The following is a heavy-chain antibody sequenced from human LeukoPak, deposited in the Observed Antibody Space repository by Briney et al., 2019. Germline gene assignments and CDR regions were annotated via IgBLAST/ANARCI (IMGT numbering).Heavy chain of an antibody. V-gene: IGHV3-11*01. CDR3: ARVEYSSGWPNYYYYMDV. CDR2: ISSSGSTI. CDR1: GFTFSDYY. J-gene: IGHJ6*03. Sequence: GGSLRLSCAASGFTFSDYYMSWIRQAPGKGLEWVSYISSSGSTIYYADSVNGRFTISRDNAKNSLYLQMNSLRAEDTAVYYCARVEYSSGWPNYYYYMDVWGKGTTVTVSS. D-gene: IGHD6-19*01.